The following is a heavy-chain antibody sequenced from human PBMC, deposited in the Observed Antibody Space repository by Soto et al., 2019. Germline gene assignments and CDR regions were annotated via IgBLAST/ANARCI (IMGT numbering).Heavy chain of an antibody. CDR1: GGSISSTRYY. CDR3: ARHSNNFDC. Sequence: PSETLSLTCIVSGGSISSTRYYWGWIRQPPGKGLEWIGSIYYSGSTYYSSSLKSRITTSVDTSKNQFSLKLSSVTAADTAVYYCARHSNNFDCWGQGTLVTVSS. J-gene: IGHJ4*02. CDR2: IYYSGST. D-gene: IGHD6-13*01. V-gene: IGHV4-39*01.